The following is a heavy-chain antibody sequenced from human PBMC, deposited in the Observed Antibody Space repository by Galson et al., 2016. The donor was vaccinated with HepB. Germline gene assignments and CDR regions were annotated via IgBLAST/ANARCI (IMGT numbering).Heavy chain of an antibody. J-gene: IGHJ4*02. V-gene: IGHV3-30-3*01. CDR3: ARDNAGFRFLKWPAV. CDR2: RSHDGNNT. Sequence: SLRLSCAASGFTFSSYSMHWVRQAPGKRLEWVAVRSHDGNNTYYTDSLRGRFTISRDNSKNTLSLQMNSLRPNDTAMYYCARDNAGFRFLKWPAVWGQGTLVTVSS. D-gene: IGHD3-3*01. CDR1: GFTFSSYS.